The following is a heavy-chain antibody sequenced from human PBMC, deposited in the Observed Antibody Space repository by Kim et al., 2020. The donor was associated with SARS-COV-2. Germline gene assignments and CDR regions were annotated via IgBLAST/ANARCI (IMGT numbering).Heavy chain of an antibody. Sequence: SETLSLTCAVYGGSFSGYYWSWIRQPPGKGLEWIGEINHSGSTNYNPSLKSRVTISVDTSKNQFSLKLSSVTAADTAVYYCARGRAATGSGSYSQWFDPWGQGTLVTVSS. D-gene: IGHD1-26*01. CDR1: GGSFSGYY. CDR3: ARGRAATGSGSYSQWFDP. CDR2: INHSGST. J-gene: IGHJ5*02. V-gene: IGHV4-34*01.